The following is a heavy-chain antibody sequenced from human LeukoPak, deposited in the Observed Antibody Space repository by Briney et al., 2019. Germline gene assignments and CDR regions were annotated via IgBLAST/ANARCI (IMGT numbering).Heavy chain of an antibody. Sequence: ASVKVSCKASGYTFTGYYMHWVRQAPGQGLEWMGWINPSSGGTNYAQKFQGRVTMTRDTSISTAYMELSRLRSDDTAVYYCARDLPSSSSQADDYWGQGTLVTVSS. CDR1: GYTFTGYY. CDR2: INPSSGGT. J-gene: IGHJ4*02. V-gene: IGHV1-2*02. CDR3: ARDLPSSSSQADDY. D-gene: IGHD6-6*01.